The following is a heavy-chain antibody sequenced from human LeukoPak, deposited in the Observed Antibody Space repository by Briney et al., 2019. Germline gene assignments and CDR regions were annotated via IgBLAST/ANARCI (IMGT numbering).Heavy chain of an antibody. D-gene: IGHD6-6*01. CDR2: IHYSGST. CDR1: GYSISSGYY. V-gene: IGHV4-38-2*02. J-gene: IGHJ5*02. CDR3: ARDHLSSINWFDP. Sequence: SETLSLTCTVSGYSISSGYYWGWIRQPPGKGPEWIGSIHYSGSTYYNPSLKSRITMSVDTSKNQFSLKLSSVTAADTAVYHCARDHLSSINWFDPWGQGTLVTVSS.